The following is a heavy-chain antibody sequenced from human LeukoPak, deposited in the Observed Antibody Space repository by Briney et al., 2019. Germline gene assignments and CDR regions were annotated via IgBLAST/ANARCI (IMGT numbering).Heavy chain of an antibody. V-gene: IGHV3-23*01. CDR3: AKATSITMVRGVIQRGYFDY. D-gene: IGHD3-10*01. CDR2: ISGSGGST. CDR1: GFTFSSYA. J-gene: IGHJ4*02. Sequence: PGGSLRLSCAASGFTFSSYAMSWVRQAPGKGLESVSAISGSGGSTYYADSVKGRFTISRDNSKNTLYLQMNSLRAEDTAVYYCAKATSITMVRGVIQRGYFDYWGQGTLVTVSS.